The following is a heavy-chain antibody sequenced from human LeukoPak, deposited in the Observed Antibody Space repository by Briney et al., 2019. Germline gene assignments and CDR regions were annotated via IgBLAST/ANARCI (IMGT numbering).Heavy chain of an antibody. V-gene: IGHV4-59*08. Sequence: PSETLSLTCTVSGGSISSYYWSWIRQPPGKGLEWIGYIYYSGSTYYNPSLKSRVTISVDTSKNQFSLKLSSVTAADTAVYYCARNQIPGYSYGYGYWGQGTLVTVSS. CDR1: GGSISSYY. CDR3: ARNQIPGYSYGYGY. J-gene: IGHJ4*02. D-gene: IGHD5-18*01. CDR2: IYYSGST.